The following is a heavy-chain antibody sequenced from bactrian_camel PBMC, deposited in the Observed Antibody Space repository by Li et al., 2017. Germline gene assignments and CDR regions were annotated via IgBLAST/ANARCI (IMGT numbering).Heavy chain of an antibody. CDR2: IATGSGSL. J-gene: IGHJ4*01. D-gene: IGHD7*01. CDR3: ALSEIGTAEALVATESSWTVDY. Sequence: QVQLVESGGGSVQAGGSLRLSCALTQSTYNNYYMAWFRQAPGNEREGIAAIATGSGSLLYADSVKGRFTISQDNAKNTMYPQMTSLKPEDTAMYYCALSEIGTAEALVATESSWTVDYWGNGTQVTVS. CDR1: QSTYNNYY. V-gene: IGHV3S1*01.